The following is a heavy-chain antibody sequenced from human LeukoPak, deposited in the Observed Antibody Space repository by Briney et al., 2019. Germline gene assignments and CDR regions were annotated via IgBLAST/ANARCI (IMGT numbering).Heavy chain of an antibody. CDR2: ISSSSITI. CDR1: GFTFSSYS. D-gene: IGHD3-3*01. V-gene: IGHV3-48*02. Sequence: GGSLRLSCAASGFTFSSYSMNWVRQAPGKGREWVSYISSSSITIYHADSVEGRFTISRDNAKNSLYLQMNSLRDEDTAVYYCARDERRYYDFWSGYSHYYMDVWGKGTTVTVSS. CDR3: ARDERRYYDFWSGYSHYYMDV. J-gene: IGHJ6*03.